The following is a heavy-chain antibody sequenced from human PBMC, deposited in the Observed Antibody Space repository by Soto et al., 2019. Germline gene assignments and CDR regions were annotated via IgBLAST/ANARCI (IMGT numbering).Heavy chain of an antibody. V-gene: IGHV3-23*01. CDR1: GFTFSSYA. CDR2: ISGSGGST. CDR3: ARDIDGVRWSGYSLPYYYYGMDV. Sequence: GGSLRLSCAASGFTFSSYAMSWVRQAPGKGLEWVSAISGSGGSTYYADSVKGRFTISRDNSKNTLYLQMNSLRAEDTAVYYCARDIDGVRWSGYSLPYYYYGMDVWGQGTTVTVSS. D-gene: IGHD3-3*01. J-gene: IGHJ6*02.